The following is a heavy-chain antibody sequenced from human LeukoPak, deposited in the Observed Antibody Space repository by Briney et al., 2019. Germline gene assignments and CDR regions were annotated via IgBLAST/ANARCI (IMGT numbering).Heavy chain of an antibody. D-gene: IGHD3-22*01. CDR1: GFTFTSSA. J-gene: IGHJ4*02. CDR3: ARDRPYDSSGYQTIPFDY. V-gene: IGHV1-58*02. CDR2: IVVGSGNT. Sequence: VASVKVSCKASGFTFTSSAMQWVRQARGQRLEWIGWIVVGSGNTNYAQKFQGRVTITADKSTSTAYMELSSLRSGDTAVYYCARDRPYDSSGYQTIPFDYWGQGTLVTVSS.